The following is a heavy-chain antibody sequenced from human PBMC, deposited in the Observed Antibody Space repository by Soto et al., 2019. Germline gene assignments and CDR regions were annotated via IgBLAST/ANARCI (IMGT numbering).Heavy chain of an antibody. V-gene: IGHV1-18*01. Sequence: GASVKVSCKAAGYTFTSDGISWVRQAPGQGLEGMGWIRAYNGNTNYAQKLQGRVTMTTDTSTSTAYMELRSLRSDDTAVYYCARDDSIYSDQDYYDSSGYYYFDYWGQGTLVTVSS. D-gene: IGHD3-22*01. CDR2: IRAYNGNT. CDR1: GYTFTSDG. J-gene: IGHJ4*02. CDR3: ARDDSIYSDQDYYDSSGYYYFDY.